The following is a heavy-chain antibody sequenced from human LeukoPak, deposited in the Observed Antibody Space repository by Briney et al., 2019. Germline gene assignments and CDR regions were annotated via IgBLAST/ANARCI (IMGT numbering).Heavy chain of an antibody. D-gene: IGHD3-16*02. V-gene: IGHV4-34*01. CDR2: INHSGST. CDR3: ARVIPKSSETYYYYYYMDV. Sequence: SETLSLTCAVYGGSFSGYYWSWIRQPPGKGLEWIGEINHSGSTNYNPSLKSRVTISVDTSKNQFSLKLSSVTAADTAVYYCARVIPKSSETYYYYYYMDVWGKGTTVTVSS. CDR1: GGSFSGYY. J-gene: IGHJ6*03.